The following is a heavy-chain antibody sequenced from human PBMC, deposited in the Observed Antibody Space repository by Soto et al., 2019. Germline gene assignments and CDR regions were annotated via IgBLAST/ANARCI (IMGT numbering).Heavy chain of an antibody. Sequence: ETLSLTCTVSGGSISSYYWSWIRQPPGKGLEWIGYIYYSGSTNYNPSLKGRVTTSVDTSKNQFSLKLSSVTAADTAVYYCARVGRRYCSSTSCYTNHYYYYGMDVWGQGTTVTVSS. V-gene: IGHV4-59*01. CDR2: IYYSGST. CDR1: GGSISSYY. J-gene: IGHJ6*02. D-gene: IGHD2-2*02. CDR3: ARVGRRYCSSTSCYTNHYYYYGMDV.